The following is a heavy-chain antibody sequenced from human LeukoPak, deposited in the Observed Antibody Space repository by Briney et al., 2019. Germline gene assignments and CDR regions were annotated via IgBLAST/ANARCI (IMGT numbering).Heavy chain of an antibody. CDR3: AKTALTYCGGDCHFDY. CDR2: ISGSGGST. CDR1: GFTFSSYA. D-gene: IGHD2-21*02. V-gene: IGHV3-23*01. Sequence: GGSLRLSCAASGFTFSSYAMSWVRQAPGKGLEGVSAISGSGGSTYYADSVKGRFTISRDNSKNTLYLQMNSLRAEDTAVYYCAKTALTYCGGDCHFDYWGQGTLVTVSS. J-gene: IGHJ4*02.